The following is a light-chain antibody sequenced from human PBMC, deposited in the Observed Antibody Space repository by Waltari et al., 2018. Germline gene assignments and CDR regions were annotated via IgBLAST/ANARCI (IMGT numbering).Light chain of an antibody. Sequence: SYELTQPPSVSVSPGPTASIPCSGHKLGDKFACWYQQKPGQSPVLVLYQSTKRPSGLPERFSGSNSGNTATLTISGTQAMDEADYYCQAWDTITGGVFGGGTKLTVL. CDR2: QST. J-gene: IGLJ2*01. CDR3: QAWDTITGGV. CDR1: KLGDKF. V-gene: IGLV3-1*01.